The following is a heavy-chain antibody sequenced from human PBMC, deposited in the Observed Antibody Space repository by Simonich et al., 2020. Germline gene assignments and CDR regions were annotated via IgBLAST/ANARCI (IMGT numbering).Heavy chain of an antibody. V-gene: IGHV4-39*01. CDR2: IYFSGST. CDR1: GGSISSSSYY. D-gene: IGHD6-13*01. CDR3: ARHAGFAFDI. J-gene: IGHJ3*02. Sequence: QLQLQESGPGLVKPSETLSLTCTVSGGSISSSSYYWGWIRQPPGKGLEWIGMIYFSGSTYYNPSLKSRVTISVDTSKNQFSLKLSSVTAADTAVYYCARHAGFAFDIWGQGTMVTVSS.